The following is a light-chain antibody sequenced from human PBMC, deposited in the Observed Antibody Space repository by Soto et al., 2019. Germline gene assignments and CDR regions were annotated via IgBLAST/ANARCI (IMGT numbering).Light chain of an antibody. J-gene: IGKJ1*01. CDR2: GAS. CDR3: QQYGSSPRT. CDR1: QRGRRSY. Sequence: EIELTQSPGTLSLSLEERATLSCRGRQRGRRSYLAWYQKQPGKAPRLLIYGASSRATGIPDRFSGSGSGTGFTLTISRLEPEDFAVYYCQQYGSSPRTFGQGTKVDIK. V-gene: IGKV3-20*01.